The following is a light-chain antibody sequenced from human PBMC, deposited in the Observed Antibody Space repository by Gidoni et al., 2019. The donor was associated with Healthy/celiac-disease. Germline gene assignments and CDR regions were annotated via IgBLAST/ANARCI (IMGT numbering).Light chain of an antibody. CDR3: QRFGSSRGT. CDR2: AAS. V-gene: IGKV3-20*01. CDR1: QSLSSTY. J-gene: IGKJ1*01. Sequence: VLTQSPATLSLSPGEGATLSCRAAQSLSSTYIAWYQQKPGQAPRLLIYAASIRASGIPDRFSGSGSVTDFTLTISRLEPEDSAVYYCQRFGSSRGTFXXXTRLEIK.